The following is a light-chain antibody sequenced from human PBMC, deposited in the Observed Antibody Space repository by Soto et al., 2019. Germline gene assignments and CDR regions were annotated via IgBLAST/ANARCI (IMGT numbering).Light chain of an antibody. Sequence: DIVLTQSPGTLSLSLGERATLSCRASQSVTSNYLAWYQHKPGQAPRLLIYGASSRATGIPDRFSGSGSGTDFTLTISRLEPEDFAVYYCHQYGSSPRGTFGQGTKVEIK. CDR3: HQYGSSPRGT. J-gene: IGKJ1*01. CDR2: GAS. V-gene: IGKV3-20*01. CDR1: QSVTSNY.